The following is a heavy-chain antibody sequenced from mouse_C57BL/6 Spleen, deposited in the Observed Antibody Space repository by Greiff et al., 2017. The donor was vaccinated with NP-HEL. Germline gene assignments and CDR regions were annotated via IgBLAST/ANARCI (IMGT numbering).Heavy chain of an antibody. CDR1: GFTFSSYA. CDR2: ISDGGSYT. V-gene: IGHV5-4*01. D-gene: IGHD2-3*01. Sequence: EVKLVESGGGLVKPGGSLKLSCAASGFTFSSYAMSWVRQTPEKRLEWVATISDGGSYTYYPDNVKGRFTISRDNAKNNLYLQMSHLKSEDTAMYYCARDIYDGYYDWYFDVWGTGTTVTVSS. J-gene: IGHJ1*03. CDR3: ARDIYDGYYDWYFDV.